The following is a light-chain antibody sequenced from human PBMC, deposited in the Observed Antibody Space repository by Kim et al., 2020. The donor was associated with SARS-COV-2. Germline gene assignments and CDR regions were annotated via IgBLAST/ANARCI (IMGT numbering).Light chain of an antibody. Sequence: QSALTQPPSVSGSPGQSVTISCTGTSSDVGGYNYVSWYQQHPGKAPKLMIYEVSKRPSGVPDRFSGSKSGNTASLTVSGLQAEDEADYYCSSYAGNNHVIFGGGTQLTVL. CDR2: EVS. V-gene: IGLV2-8*01. CDR1: SSDVGGYNY. CDR3: SSYAGNNHVI. J-gene: IGLJ2*01.